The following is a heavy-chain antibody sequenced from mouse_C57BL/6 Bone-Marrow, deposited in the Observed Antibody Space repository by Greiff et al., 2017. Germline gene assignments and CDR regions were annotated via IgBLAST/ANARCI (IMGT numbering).Heavy chain of an antibody. D-gene: IGHD2-1*01. J-gene: IGHJ4*01. CDR1: GFSLTSYG. CDR3: AREIYYRNFYYAMDY. V-gene: IGHV2-2*01. CDR2: IWSGGST. Sequence: QVQLQQSGPGRVQPSQSLSIPCTVSGFSLTSYGVHWVRQSPGKGLEWLGVIWSGGSTDYNAAFISRLSISKDNSKSQVFFKMNSLQADDTAIYYCAREIYYRNFYYAMDYWGQGTSVTASS.